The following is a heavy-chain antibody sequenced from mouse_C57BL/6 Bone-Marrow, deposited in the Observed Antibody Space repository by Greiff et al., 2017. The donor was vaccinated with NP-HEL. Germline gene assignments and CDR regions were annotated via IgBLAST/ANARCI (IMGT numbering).Heavy chain of an antibody. CDR2: ISGGGGNT. Sequence: EVMLVESGGGLVKPGGSLKLSCAASGFTFSSYTMSWVRQTPEKRLEWVATISGGGGNTYYPDSVKGRVTISRDNAKNTLYLQMSSLRSEDTALYYCASDYYGSDWYFDVWGTGTTVTVSS. CDR1: GFTFSSYT. D-gene: IGHD1-1*01. CDR3: ASDYYGSDWYFDV. V-gene: IGHV5-9*01. J-gene: IGHJ1*03.